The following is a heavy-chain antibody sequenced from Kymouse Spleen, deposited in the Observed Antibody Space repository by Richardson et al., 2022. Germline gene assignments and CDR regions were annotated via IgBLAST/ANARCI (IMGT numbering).Heavy chain of an antibody. V-gene: IGHV4-39*01. CDR2: IYYSGST. CDR3: ARQGYSSSWYEDYYYYGMDV. Sequence: QLQLQESGPGLVKPSETLSLTCTVSGGSISSSSYYWGWIRQPPGKGLEWIGSIYYSGSTYYNPSLKSRVTISVDTSKNQFSLKLSSVTAADTAVYYCARQGYSSSWYEDYYYYGMDVWGQGTTVTVSS. D-gene: IGHD6-13*01. J-gene: IGHJ6*02. CDR1: GGSISSSSYY.